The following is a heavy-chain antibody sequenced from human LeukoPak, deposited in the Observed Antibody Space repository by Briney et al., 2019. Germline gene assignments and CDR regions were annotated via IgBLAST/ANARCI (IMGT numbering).Heavy chain of an antibody. V-gene: IGHV3-33*01. J-gene: IGHJ4*02. CDR1: GLTFSSYG. CDR3: ARSRGYSYGFKFFDY. D-gene: IGHD5-18*01. CDR2: IWYDGSNK. Sequence: GRSVRLSCAACGLTFSSYGMHWVRQAPGKGVVGVAVIWYDGSNKYYADSVKGRFTISRDNSKNTLYLQMNSMRAEDTAVYYCARSRGYSYGFKFFDYWGQGTLVTVSS.